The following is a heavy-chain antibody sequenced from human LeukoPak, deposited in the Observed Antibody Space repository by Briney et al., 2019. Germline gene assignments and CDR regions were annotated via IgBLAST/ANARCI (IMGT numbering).Heavy chain of an antibody. J-gene: IGHJ4*02. CDR1: GDSLSSYIAG. Sequence: SQTLSLTSAISGDSLSSYIAGSNWIRHSPSRCLEWLRRTYYRSKWYNEYALSVRSRITISPDTSKNQVSLQLNSVTPDDTAFYYFVSDIGAAIVRWGQGRMVSVS. CDR3: VSDIGAAIVR. CDR2: TYYRSKWYN. V-gene: IGHV6-1*01. D-gene: IGHD5-18*01.